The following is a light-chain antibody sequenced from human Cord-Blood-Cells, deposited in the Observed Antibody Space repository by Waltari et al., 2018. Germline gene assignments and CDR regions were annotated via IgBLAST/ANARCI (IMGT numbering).Light chain of an antibody. CDR2: AAS. CDR3: QQSYSTPRT. V-gene: IGKV1-39*01. CDR1: QSISSY. Sequence: DIQMTQSPSSLSASVGDRVTITFRASQSISSYLNWYQQKPGKAPKLLIYAASSLQSGVPSRCSGSGSGTDFTLTISSLQPEDFATYYGQQSYSTPRTFGQGTKVEIK. J-gene: IGKJ1*01.